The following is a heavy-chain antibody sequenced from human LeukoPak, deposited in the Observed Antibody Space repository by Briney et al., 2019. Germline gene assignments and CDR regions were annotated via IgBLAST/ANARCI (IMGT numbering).Heavy chain of an antibody. Sequence: GGSLRLSCAASGFTFSSYAMHWVRQAPGKGLEYVSAISSNGGSTYYANSVKGRFTISRDNSTNTLYLQMGSLRAEDMAVYYCAGSNGSGSYYTYWGQGTLVTVSS. CDR1: GFTFSSYA. V-gene: IGHV3-64*01. CDR2: ISSNGGST. J-gene: IGHJ4*02. D-gene: IGHD3-10*01. CDR3: AGSNGSGSYYTY.